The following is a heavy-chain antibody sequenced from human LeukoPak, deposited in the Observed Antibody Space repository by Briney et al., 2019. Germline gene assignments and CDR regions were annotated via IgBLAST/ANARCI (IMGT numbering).Heavy chain of an antibody. CDR2: INWNGGST. CDR3: PRHSPYYYDSSCYRNFDF. CDR1: GLTFEDYA. V-gene: IGHV3-20*04. Sequence: PGGSLRLSCVASGLTFEDYALSWVRQAPGKGLEWVSGINWNGGSTGYADSVKGRLTISRDNAKNSLYLQMNSLRAEDTALYYCPRHSPYYYDSSCYRNFDFWGQGTLVTVSS. D-gene: IGHD3-22*01. J-gene: IGHJ4*02.